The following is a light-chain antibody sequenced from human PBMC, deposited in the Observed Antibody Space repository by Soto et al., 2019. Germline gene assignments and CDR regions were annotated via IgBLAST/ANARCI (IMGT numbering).Light chain of an antibody. CDR1: QSIDTF. CDR2: DAS. CDR3: QQRGTWPRT. V-gene: IGKV3-11*01. Sequence: EVVLTQSPATLSLSPGEGATLSCRASQSIDTFLVWYQQKPGQAPRLLIFDASNRETGVPARFAGSGSGTDFALTISSLEPEDFAVYYCQQRGTWPRTFGRGTRLEIK. J-gene: IGKJ2*01.